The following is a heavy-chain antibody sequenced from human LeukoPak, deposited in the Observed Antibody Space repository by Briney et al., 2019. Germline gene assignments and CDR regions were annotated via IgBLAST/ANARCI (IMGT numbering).Heavy chain of an antibody. V-gene: IGHV3-23*01. CDR1: GFTFSSYA. Sequence: GGSLRLSCAASGFTFSSYAMRWVRQAPGKGLEWVSAISGSGGSTYYADSVKGRFTISRDNSKNTLYLLMNSLRAEDTAVYYCAKSPGFIGIDYCGQGTLVTVSS. CDR2: ISGSGGST. J-gene: IGHJ4*02. D-gene: IGHD1-26*01. CDR3: AKSPGFIGIDY.